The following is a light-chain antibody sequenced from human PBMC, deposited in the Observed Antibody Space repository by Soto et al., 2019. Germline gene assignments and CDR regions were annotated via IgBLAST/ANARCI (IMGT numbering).Light chain of an antibody. Sequence: QSALTQPASVSGSPGQSITISCTGTSSDVGGYIVSWYQQHPGKAPKLMISDVSNRPSGVSNRFSGSKSGNTASLTISGLQAEDEADYYCSSYTSSSTVVFGGGTKLTVL. V-gene: IGLV2-14*03. CDR2: DVS. CDR3: SSYTSSSTVV. CDR1: SSDVGGYI. J-gene: IGLJ2*01.